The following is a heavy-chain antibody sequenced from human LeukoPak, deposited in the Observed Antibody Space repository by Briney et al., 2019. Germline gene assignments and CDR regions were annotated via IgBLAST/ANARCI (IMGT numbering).Heavy chain of an antibody. CDR1: GSTFSSYS. J-gene: IGHJ6*04. V-gene: IGHV3-21*01. Sequence: AGYLTLSCAASGSTFSSYSMNWVRQAPGKGLKWVSSISSSNSYIYYTDSGKGRFTISRDNAKNSLYLQMSSLRAEDTAVYYCAELGITMIGGVWGKGTTVTISS. CDR2: ISSSNSYI. D-gene: IGHD3-10*02. CDR3: AELGITMIGGV.